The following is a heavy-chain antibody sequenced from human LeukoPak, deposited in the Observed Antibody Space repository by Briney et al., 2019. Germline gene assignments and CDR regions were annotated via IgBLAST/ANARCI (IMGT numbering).Heavy chain of an antibody. CDR1: GFTFSDYY. V-gene: IGHV3-11*06. CDR3: ARPQLLWFGEGGAFDI. D-gene: IGHD3-10*01. CDR2: ISSSSSYT. J-gene: IGHJ3*02. Sequence: GGSLRLSCAASGFTFSDYYMSWIRQAPGKGLEWVSYISSSSSYTNYADSVKGRFTISRDDAKNSLYLQMNSLRAEDTAVYYCARPQLLWFGEGGAFDIWGQGTMVTVSS.